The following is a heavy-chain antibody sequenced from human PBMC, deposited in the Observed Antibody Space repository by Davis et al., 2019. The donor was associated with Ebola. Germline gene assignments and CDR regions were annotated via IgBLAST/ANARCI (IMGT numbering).Heavy chain of an antibody. CDR3: AASAGTVGKFDY. J-gene: IGHJ4*02. Sequence: AASVKVSCKASGYTFTSYGISWVRQAPGQGLEWMGWISAYNGNTNYAQKFQERVTITRDMSTSTAYMELSRLRSEDTAVYYCAASAGTVGKFDYWGQGTLVTVSS. V-gene: IGHV1-18*01. CDR2: ISAYNGNT. CDR1: GYTFTSYG. D-gene: IGHD1-14*01.